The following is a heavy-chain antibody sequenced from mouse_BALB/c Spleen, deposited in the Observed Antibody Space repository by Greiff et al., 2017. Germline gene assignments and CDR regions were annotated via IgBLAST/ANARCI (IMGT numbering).Heavy chain of an antibody. V-gene: IGHV1-54*01. J-gene: IGHJ2*01. D-gene: IGHD2-3*01. CDR2: INPGSGGT. CDR1: GYAFTNYL. Sequence: QVQLKQSGAELVRPGTSVKVSCKASGYAFTNYLIEWVKQRPGQGLEWIGVINPGSGGTNYNEKFKGKATLTADKSSSTAYMQLSSLTSDDSAVYFCARSGWDPGYFDYWGQGTTLTVSS. CDR3: ARSGWDPGYFDY.